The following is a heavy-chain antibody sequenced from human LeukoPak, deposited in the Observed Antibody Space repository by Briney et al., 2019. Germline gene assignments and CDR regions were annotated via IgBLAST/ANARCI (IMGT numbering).Heavy chain of an antibody. CDR3: ARDAYYYDSSGYYNLDY. CDR2: IYTSGST. D-gene: IGHD3-22*01. V-gene: IGHV4-4*07. CDR1: GGSISSYY. Sequence: SETLSLTSTVSGGSISSYYWCWIRQPAGKGLEWIGRIYTSGSTYYNPSLKSRVTMSVDTSKNQFSLMLTSVTAADTAVYYCARDAYYYDSSGYYNLDYWGQGTLVTVSS. J-gene: IGHJ4*02.